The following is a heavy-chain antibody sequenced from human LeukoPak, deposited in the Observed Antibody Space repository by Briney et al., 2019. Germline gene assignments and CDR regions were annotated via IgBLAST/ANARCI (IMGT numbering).Heavy chain of an antibody. D-gene: IGHD5-18*01. CDR1: GFIFGSYS. CDR2: IGSRSTYI. J-gene: IGHJ4*02. CDR3: VRDDTALSLFDY. Sequence: GGSLRLSCAASGFIFGSYSMNWVRQAPGKGLEWVSSIGSRSTYIYYADSVKGRFTISRDNAKNSLYLQMNSLRAEDTAVYFCVRDDTALSLFDYWGQGTLVTVSS. V-gene: IGHV3-21*01.